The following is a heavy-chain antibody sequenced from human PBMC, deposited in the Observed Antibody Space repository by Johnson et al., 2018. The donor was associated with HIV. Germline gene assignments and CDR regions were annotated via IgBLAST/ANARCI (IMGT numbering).Heavy chain of an antibody. CDR1: GFTFDDYA. Sequence: VQLVESGGGLVQPGRSLRLSCAASGFTFDDYAIHWVRQAPGKGLEWVSGISWNSGNIGYADSVKGRFTISRDNAKNSLYLQMNSLRDEDTALYYCAKDINAGGSRANAAFDIWGQGTMVTVSS. CDR3: AKDINAGGSRANAAFDI. V-gene: IGHV3-9*01. CDR2: ISWNSGNI. D-gene: IGHD6-13*01. J-gene: IGHJ3*02.